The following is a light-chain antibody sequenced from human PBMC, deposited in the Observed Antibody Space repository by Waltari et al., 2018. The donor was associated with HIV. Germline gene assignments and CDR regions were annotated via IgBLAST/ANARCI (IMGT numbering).Light chain of an antibody. Sequence: QSALTQPASVSGSPGQSITISCTGTNSDVGSYNLVSWYQQHPGKAHKLMIYEGSKRPSGVSNRFSGSKSGNTASLTISGLQAEDEADYYCCSYAGSNTFVFGTGTKVTVL. J-gene: IGLJ1*01. CDR3: CSYAGSNTFV. CDR2: EGS. CDR1: NSDVGSYNL. V-gene: IGLV2-23*03.